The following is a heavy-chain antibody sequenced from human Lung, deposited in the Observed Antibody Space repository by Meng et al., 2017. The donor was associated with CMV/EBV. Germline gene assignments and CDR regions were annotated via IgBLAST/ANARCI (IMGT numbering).Heavy chain of an antibody. V-gene: IGHV7-4-1*02. J-gene: IGHJ4*02. CDR2: INTNTGNP. Sequence: QVHLVKSWFEEKKPGASGKGSLKATVYSFTSFANDGGRQAPGQGLEWMGWINTNTGNPTYTQGFTGRFVFSLDTSVSTAYLQISSLKAADTVVYYCARLYCSGGSCYTIDYWGQGTLVTVSS. CDR3: ARLYCSGGSCYTIDY. D-gene: IGHD2-15*01. CDR1: VYSFTSFA.